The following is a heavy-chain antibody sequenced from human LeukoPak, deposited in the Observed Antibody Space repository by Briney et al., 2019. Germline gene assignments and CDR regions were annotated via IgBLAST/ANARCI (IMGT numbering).Heavy chain of an antibody. J-gene: IGHJ4*02. V-gene: IGHV3-30*04. CDR3: AKDYGEPGRLDY. CDR1: GFTFSSYA. Sequence: PGRSLRLSCAASGFTFSSYAMHWVRQAPGKGVEWVAVISYDGSNKYYADSVKGRFTFSRDNSKNTLYLQMNSLRAEDTAVYYCAKDYGEPGRLDYWGQGSLVTVSS. D-gene: IGHD4-17*01. CDR2: ISYDGSNK.